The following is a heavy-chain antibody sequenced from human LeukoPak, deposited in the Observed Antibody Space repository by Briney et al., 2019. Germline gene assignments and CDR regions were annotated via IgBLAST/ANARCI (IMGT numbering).Heavy chain of an antibody. CDR2: IYPGNSDT. CDR1: GYSFTSYW. D-gene: IGHD2-2*01. Sequence: LGESLKISCKGSGYSFTSYWIGWVRQMPGKGLEWMGIIYPGNSDTRYSPSFQGQVTISADKSISTAYLQWSSLKASDTAMYYCARSNRATDIVVVPAAIPYDAFDIWGQGTMVTVSS. CDR3: ARSNRATDIVVVPAAIPYDAFDI. V-gene: IGHV5-51*01. J-gene: IGHJ3*02.